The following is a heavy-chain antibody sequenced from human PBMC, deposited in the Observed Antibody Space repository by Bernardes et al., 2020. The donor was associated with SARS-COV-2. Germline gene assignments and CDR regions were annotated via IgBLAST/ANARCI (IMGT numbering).Heavy chain of an antibody. V-gene: IGHV4-39*01. Sequence: SEPLSLTCTVSGGSISSSSYYWGWILQPPGKGLEWIGSIYYSGSTYYNPSLKSRVTISVDTSKNQFSLKLSSVTAADTAVYYCARQTIMVLRFLEWLPGYFDYWGQGTLVTVSS. J-gene: IGHJ4*02. CDR1: GGSISSSSYY. CDR2: IYYSGST. CDR3: ARQTIMVLRFLEWLPGYFDY. D-gene: IGHD3-3*01.